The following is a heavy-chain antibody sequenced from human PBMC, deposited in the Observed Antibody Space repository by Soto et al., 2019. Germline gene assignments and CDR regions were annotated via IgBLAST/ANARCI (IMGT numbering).Heavy chain of an antibody. D-gene: IGHD1-26*01. V-gene: IGHV3-66*01. CDR2: IYSGGST. CDR1: GFTVSSNY. CDR3: AREGLGVSHFDY. J-gene: IGHJ4*02. Sequence: EVQLVESGGGLVQPGGSLRLSCAASGFTVSSNYMSWVRQAPGKGLEWVSVIYSGGSTYYADSVKGRFTISRDNSKNTLDLQMNSLRVEDTAVYYCAREGLGVSHFDYWGQGTLVTVSS.